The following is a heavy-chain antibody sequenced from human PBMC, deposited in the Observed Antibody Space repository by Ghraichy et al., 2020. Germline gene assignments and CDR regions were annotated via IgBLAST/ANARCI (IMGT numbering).Heavy chain of an antibody. CDR1: GFTFSSYS. Sequence: GGSLRLSCAASGFTFSSYSMNWVRQAPGKGLEWVSSISSSSSYIYYADSVKGRFTISRDNAKNSLYLQMNSLRAEDTAVYYCARDHRYDSSGYYSHNYYYYGMDVWGQGTTVTVSS. CDR2: ISSSSSYI. V-gene: IGHV3-21*01. D-gene: IGHD3-22*01. CDR3: ARDHRYDSSGYYSHNYYYYGMDV. J-gene: IGHJ6*02.